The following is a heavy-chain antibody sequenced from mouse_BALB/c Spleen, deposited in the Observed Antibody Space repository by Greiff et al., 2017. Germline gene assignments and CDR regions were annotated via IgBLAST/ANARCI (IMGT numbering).Heavy chain of an antibody. V-gene: IGHV1-87*01. CDR2: IYPGDGDT. Sequence: QVQLQQSGAELARPGASVKLSCKASGYTFTSYWMQWVKQRPGQGLEWIGAIYPGDGDTRYTQKFKGKATLTADKSSSTAYMQLSSLASEDSVVYYCARWGGPDFDYWGQGTTLTVSS. J-gene: IGHJ2*01. CDR3: ARWGGPDFDY. CDR1: GYTFTSYW. D-gene: IGHD1-1*02.